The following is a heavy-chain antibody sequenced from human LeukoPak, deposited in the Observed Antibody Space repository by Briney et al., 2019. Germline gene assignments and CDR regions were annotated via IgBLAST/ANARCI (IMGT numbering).Heavy chain of an antibody. CDR2: IYYSGST. J-gene: IGHJ4*02. Sequence: PSETLSLTCTVSGGSISSYYWSWIRQPPGKGLEWIGYIYYSGSTNYNPSLKSRVTISVDTSKNQFSLKLSSVIAADTAVYYCARAQKDSSGWYYSFFDYWGQGTLVTVSS. V-gene: IGHV4-59*01. CDR3: ARAQKDSSGWYYSFFDY. D-gene: IGHD6-19*01. CDR1: GGSISSYY.